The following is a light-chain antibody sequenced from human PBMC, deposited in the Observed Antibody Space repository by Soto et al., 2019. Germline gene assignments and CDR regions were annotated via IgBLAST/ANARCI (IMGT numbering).Light chain of an antibody. J-gene: IGLJ2*01. Sequence: QSALTQPRSVSGSPGQSVTISCTGTSSDVGGYNFVSWYQQHPGKAPKLMIYDLTQRPSGVPDRFSASKSGNTASLTISGLQAEDEADYYCCSYAGTNTFVLFGGGTKVTVL. CDR1: SSDVGGYNF. CDR2: DLT. V-gene: IGLV2-11*01. CDR3: CSYAGTNTFVL.